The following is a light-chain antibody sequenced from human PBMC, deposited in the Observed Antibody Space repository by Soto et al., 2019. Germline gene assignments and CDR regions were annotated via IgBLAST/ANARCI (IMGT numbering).Light chain of an antibody. CDR1: SSNIGAGYD. CDR3: QSFDSSLSGWV. V-gene: IGLV1-40*01. J-gene: IGLJ3*02. Sequence: QSVLPQPPSVSGAPGQRVTISCTGGSSNIGAGYDVHWYQQLPGTAPKLLVSGNTNPPSGVPDRFTGSKSGTAASLAITGLQAEDEADYYCQSFDSSLSGWVFGGGTMLTVL. CDR2: GNT.